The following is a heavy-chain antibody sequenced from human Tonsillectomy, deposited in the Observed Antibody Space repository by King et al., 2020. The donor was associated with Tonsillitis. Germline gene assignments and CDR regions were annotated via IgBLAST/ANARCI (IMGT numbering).Heavy chain of an antibody. Sequence: QLVQSGAEVKKPGASVKVSCKASGYTFTSYHITWVRQAPGQGLEWMGSINTHNGNTNYAQKLQGRVTMTTDTSTSTAYMDLRSLRSDDMAVYYCARDPSSLLAYYYYGMDVWGQGTTVTVSS. CDR1: GYTFTSYH. J-gene: IGHJ6*02. CDR2: INTHNGNT. CDR3: ARDPSSLLAYYYYGMDV. V-gene: IGHV1-18*03. D-gene: IGHD3-3*02.